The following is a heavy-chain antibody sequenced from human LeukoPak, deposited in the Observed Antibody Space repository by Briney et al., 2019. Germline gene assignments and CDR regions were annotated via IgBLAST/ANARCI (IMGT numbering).Heavy chain of an antibody. CDR3: AKKAGSRTDQYPLDY. D-gene: IGHD2-15*01. CDR1: GFTFSSYA. CDR2: ISSNGGST. V-gene: IGHV3-64D*06. Sequence: GGSLRLSCSASGFTFSSYAMHWVRQAPGKGLEYVSAISSNGGSTYYADSVKGRFTISRDNSKNTLYLQMSSLRAEDTAVYYCAKKAGSRTDQYPLDYWGQGTLVTVSS. J-gene: IGHJ4*02.